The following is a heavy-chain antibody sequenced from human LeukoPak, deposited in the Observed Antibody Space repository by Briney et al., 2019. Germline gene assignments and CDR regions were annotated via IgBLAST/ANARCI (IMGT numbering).Heavy chain of an antibody. CDR3: ARVAGYSGYDYGADY. CDR2: INSDGSST. CDR1: GFTFSSYW. Sequence: GGSLRLSCAASGFTFSSYWMHWVRQAPGKGLVWVSRINSDGSSTSYADSLKGRFTISRDNAKNTLYLQMNSLRVEDTAVYYCARVAGYSGYDYGADYWGQGTLVTVSS. J-gene: IGHJ4*02. D-gene: IGHD5-12*01. V-gene: IGHV3-74*01.